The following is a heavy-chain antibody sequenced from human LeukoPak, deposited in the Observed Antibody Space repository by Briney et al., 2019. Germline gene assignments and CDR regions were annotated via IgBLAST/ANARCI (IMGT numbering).Heavy chain of an antibody. D-gene: IGHD6-19*01. CDR1: GGSISSYY. V-gene: IGHV4-4*09. J-gene: IGHJ4*02. CDR2: IYTSGST. Sequence: SETLSLTCTVSGGSISSYYWSWIRQPPGKGLEWIGYIYTSGSTNYNPSLKSRVTISVDTSKNQFSLKLSSVTAADTAVYYCARGGQWLAPGPDYWGQGTLVTVSS. CDR3: ARGGQWLAPGPDY.